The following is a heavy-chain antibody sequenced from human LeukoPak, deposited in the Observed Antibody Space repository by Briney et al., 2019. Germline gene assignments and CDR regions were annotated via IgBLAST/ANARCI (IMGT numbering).Heavy chain of an antibody. CDR3: ARWSSSWSYYGMDV. D-gene: IGHD6-13*01. CDR2: IYYSGST. V-gene: IGHV4-59*08. CDR1: GGSISSYY. Sequence: SETLSLTCTVSGGSISSYYWSWIRQPPGKGLEWIGYIYYSGSTNYNPSLKSRVTISVDTSKNQFSLKLSSVTAADTAIYYCARWSSSWSYYGMDVWGQGTTVTVSS. J-gene: IGHJ6*02.